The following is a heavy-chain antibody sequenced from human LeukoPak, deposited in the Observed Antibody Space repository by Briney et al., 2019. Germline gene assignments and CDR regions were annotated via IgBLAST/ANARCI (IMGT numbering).Heavy chain of an antibody. CDR3: AREFRQTYSSGWSLDY. J-gene: IGHJ4*02. CDR2: IYGGRNNT. CDR1: GFTVSNNY. D-gene: IGHD6-19*01. Sequence: PGGSLRLSCAVSGFTVSNNYLSWVRQAPGKGLEWLSVIYGGRNNTVYADSVKGRFTISRDNSRNTIYLQIDSLRAEDTATYYCAREFRQTYSSGWSLDYWGQGTLVTVSS. V-gene: IGHV3-53*01.